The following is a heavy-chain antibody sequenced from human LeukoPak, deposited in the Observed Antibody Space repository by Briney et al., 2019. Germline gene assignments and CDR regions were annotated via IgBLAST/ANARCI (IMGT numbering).Heavy chain of an antibody. Sequence: SETLSLTCDVSGGYVTITNWWTWVRHPPGTGLEWIGEVHLDGRTNYNPSLKSRLIMSVDLPENHISLKLTSVTAADTAVYYCAREGGFYRPLDYSGQGTLVTVSS. J-gene: IGHJ4*02. CDR3: AREGGFYRPLDY. D-gene: IGHD3-3*01. V-gene: IGHV4-4*02. CDR2: VHLDGRT. CDR1: GGYVTITNW.